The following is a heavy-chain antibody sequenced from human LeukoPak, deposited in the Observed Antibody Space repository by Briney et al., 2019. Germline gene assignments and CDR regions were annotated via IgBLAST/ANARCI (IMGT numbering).Heavy chain of an antibody. CDR3: ARDIRGSCFDY. Sequence: PSETLSLTCAVSGYSISSGYYWGWIRQPPGKGLEWIGSIYHSGSTYYNPSLKSRVTISVDTSKNQFSLKLSPVTAADTAVYYCARDIRGSCFDYWGQGTLVTVSS. CDR1: GYSISSGYY. CDR2: IYHSGST. V-gene: IGHV4-38-2*02. J-gene: IGHJ4*02. D-gene: IGHD2-15*01.